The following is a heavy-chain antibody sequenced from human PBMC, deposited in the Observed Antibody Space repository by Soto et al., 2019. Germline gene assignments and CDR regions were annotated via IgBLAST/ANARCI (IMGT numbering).Heavy chain of an antibody. D-gene: IGHD3-10*01. CDR2: VSGGGETT. V-gene: IGHV3-23*01. J-gene: IGHJ2*01. CDR1: GFTFISYA. Sequence: EVQLLESGGGLVQPGGSLRLSCEGSGFTFISYAMNWVRQAPGKGLEWVSAVSGGGETTFYADSVKGRFTISSDNSKNTVTLQLNSLGVDDTAVYYCARKVPGSTRLPIDLYFDLWGRGTLVTVSS. CDR3: ARKVPGSTRLPIDLYFDL.